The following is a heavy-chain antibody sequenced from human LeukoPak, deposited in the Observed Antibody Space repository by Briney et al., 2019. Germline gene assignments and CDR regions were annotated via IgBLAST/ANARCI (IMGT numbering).Heavy chain of an antibody. D-gene: IGHD1-14*01. Sequence: SETLSLPCSVSGGPYSISNDYCPWIRQPPGRGLEWLGRISYSGSTYYAPSLRSRITISVDTSKNQFSLEMKSLIAADTAVYYCAQRAIPAESAVDPWCQGTLVTVSS. V-gene: IGHV4-39*01. CDR1: GGPYSISNDY. CDR3: AQRAIPAESAVDP. CDR2: ISYSGST. J-gene: IGHJ5*02.